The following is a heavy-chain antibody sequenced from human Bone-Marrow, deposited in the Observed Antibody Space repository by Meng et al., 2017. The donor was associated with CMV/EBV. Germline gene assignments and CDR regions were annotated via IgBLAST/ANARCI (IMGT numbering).Heavy chain of an antibody. V-gene: IGHV1-69*10. J-gene: IGHJ4*02. CDR1: GGTFSSYA. D-gene: IGHD6-19*01. CDR3: ARAPLGYSSGWSDY. Sequence: SVKVSCKASGGTFSSYAISWVRQAPGQGLEWMGGIIPILGIANYAQKFQGRVTITADKSTSTAYMELSSLRSEDTAVYYCARAPLGYSSGWSDYWGQGTLVTVSS. CDR2: IIPILGIA.